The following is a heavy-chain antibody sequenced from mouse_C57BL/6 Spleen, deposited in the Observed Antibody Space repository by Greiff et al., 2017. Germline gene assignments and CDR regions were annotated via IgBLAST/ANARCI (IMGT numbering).Heavy chain of an antibody. CDR2: IRLKSDNYAT. D-gene: IGHD2-1*01. CDR3: TGSYGNLFAY. CDR1: GFTFSNYW. J-gene: IGHJ3*01. V-gene: IGHV6-3*01. Sequence: EVQGVESGGGLVQPGGSMKLSCVASGFTFSNYWMNWVRQSPEKGLEWVAQIRLKSDNYATHYAESVQGRFTISRDDSKSSDYLQMNNLRAEDTGIYYCTGSYGNLFAYWGQGTLVTVSA.